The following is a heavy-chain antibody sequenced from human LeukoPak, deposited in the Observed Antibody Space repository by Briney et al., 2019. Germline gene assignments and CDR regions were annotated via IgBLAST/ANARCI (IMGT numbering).Heavy chain of an antibody. CDR2: IYTSGST. J-gene: IGHJ4*02. CDR3: ASFEGSGSYYQGAFDY. Sequence: SQTLSLTCTVSGGSISSGSYYWSWIRQPAGKGLEWIGRIYTSGSTNYNPSLKSRVTISVDTSKNQFSLKLSSVTAADTAVYYCASFEGSGSYYQGAFDYWGQGTLVTVSS. CDR1: GGSISSGSYY. D-gene: IGHD3-10*01. V-gene: IGHV4-61*02.